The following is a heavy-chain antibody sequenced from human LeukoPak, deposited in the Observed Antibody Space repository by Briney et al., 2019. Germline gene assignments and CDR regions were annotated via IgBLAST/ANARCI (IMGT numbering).Heavy chain of an antibody. CDR3: ARRYCSGGHCYYFDS. J-gene: IGHJ4*02. Sequence: PSETLSRTCTVSGGSISSSSHYWGWIRQPPGKGLEWIGIIYYSGSTYYNPSLKSRVTVSLDTSKNQFSLTVTSVTAADTAVYYCARRYCSGGHCYYFDSWGRGTLVTVSS. CDR1: GGSISSSSHY. CDR2: IYYSGST. D-gene: IGHD2-15*01. V-gene: IGHV4-39*01.